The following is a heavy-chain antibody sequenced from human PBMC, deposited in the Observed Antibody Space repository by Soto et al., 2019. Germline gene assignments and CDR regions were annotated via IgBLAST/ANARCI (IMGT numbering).Heavy chain of an antibody. CDR2: IIPIFGTA. V-gene: IGHV1-69*01. CDR1: GGTFSSYA. Sequence: QVQLVQSGAEVKKPGSSVKVSCKASGGTFSSYAISWVRQAPGQGLEWMGGIIPIFGTANYAQKFQGRVTITADESTSTAYMELSSLRSEDTAVYYCATDFIRDDSSGHDAFDIWGQGTMVTVSS. CDR3: ATDFIRDDSSGHDAFDI. D-gene: IGHD3-22*01. J-gene: IGHJ3*02.